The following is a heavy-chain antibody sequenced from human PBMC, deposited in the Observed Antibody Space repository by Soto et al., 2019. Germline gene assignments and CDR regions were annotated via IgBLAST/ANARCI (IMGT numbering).Heavy chain of an antibody. V-gene: IGHV4-34*01. CDR2: INHSGST. D-gene: IGHD2-2*01. J-gene: IGHJ5*02. Sequence: QVQLQQWGAGLLKPSETLSLTCAVYGGSFSGYYWSWIRQPPGKGLEWIGEINHSGSTNYNPSLKSRVNISVDTSKNQFSLKLSSVTAADTAVYYCARRTGNWFDPWGQGTLVTVSS. CDR3: ARRTGNWFDP. CDR1: GGSFSGYY.